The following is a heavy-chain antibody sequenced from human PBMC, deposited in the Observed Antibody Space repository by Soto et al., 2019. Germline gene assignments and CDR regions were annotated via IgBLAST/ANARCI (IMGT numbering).Heavy chain of an antibody. D-gene: IGHD1-7*01. V-gene: IGHV3-23*01. J-gene: IGHJ6*02. Sequence: ALRLSCVASGFTFHTYVMNWVRQAPGKGLEWVSSISARGDSTFYPDSLKGRFTISRDNSKDTIYLQMSSLRADDTAIYYCSKGIGTTRLYSMDAWGQGTTVTVSS. CDR3: SKGIGTTRLYSMDA. CDR1: GFTFHTYV. CDR2: ISARGDST.